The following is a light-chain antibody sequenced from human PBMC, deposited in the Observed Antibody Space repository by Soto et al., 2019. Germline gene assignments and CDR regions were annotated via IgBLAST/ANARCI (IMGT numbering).Light chain of an antibody. CDR1: QSISSY. CDR3: QQYNSYSGT. V-gene: IGKV1-5*01. J-gene: IGKJ1*01. Sequence: DIQMTQSPSSLSASVGDRVTITCRASQSISSYLNWYQQKPGEAPKLLIYAASNLESGVPSRFSGSGSGTRFTLTISSLQPDDFATYYCQQYNSYSGTFGQGTKVDIK. CDR2: AAS.